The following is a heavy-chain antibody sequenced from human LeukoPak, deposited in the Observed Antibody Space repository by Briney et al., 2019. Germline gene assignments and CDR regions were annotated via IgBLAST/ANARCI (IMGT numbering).Heavy chain of an antibody. Sequence: HPGGSLRLSCAASGFTFSSYAMSWVRQAPGKGLXXXXXXXXXGGSTYYADSVKGRFTISRDNSKNTLYLQMNSLRAEDTAVYYCAKDYYDSSGYYYYYYGMDVWGQGTTVTVSS. CDR2: XXXXGGST. CDR3: AKDYYDSSGYYYYYYGMDV. CDR1: GFTFSSYA. D-gene: IGHD3-22*01. J-gene: IGHJ6*02. V-gene: IGHV3-23*01.